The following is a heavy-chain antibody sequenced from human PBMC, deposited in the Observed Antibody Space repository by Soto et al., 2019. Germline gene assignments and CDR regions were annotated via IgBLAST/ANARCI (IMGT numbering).Heavy chain of an antibody. CDR1: GFTFSNYW. V-gene: IGHV3-7*01. J-gene: IGHJ4*02. Sequence: EVLVVESGGGLVQPGGSLKLSCVASGFTFSNYWMSWVRQAPGKGLEWVANIRQDGSEKNFVDSVKGRFTISRDNAKNSVDLQMNSLRAEDTAVYYCATTQSFDYWGQGTLVTVSS. CDR2: IRQDGSEK. CDR3: ATTQSFDY.